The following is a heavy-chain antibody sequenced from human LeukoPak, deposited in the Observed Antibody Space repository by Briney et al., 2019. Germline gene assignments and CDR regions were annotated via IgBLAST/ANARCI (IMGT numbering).Heavy chain of an antibody. Sequence: ASVKVSCKASGYTFTSYDINWVRQATGQGLEWMGWMNPNSGNTGYAQKFQGRVTITRNTSISTAYMELSSLRSEVTAVYYCARGVGATNYYYYYMDVWGKGTTVTVSS. CDR2: MNPNSGNT. D-gene: IGHD1-26*01. V-gene: IGHV1-8*03. J-gene: IGHJ6*03. CDR3: ARGVGATNYYYYYMDV. CDR1: GYTFTSYD.